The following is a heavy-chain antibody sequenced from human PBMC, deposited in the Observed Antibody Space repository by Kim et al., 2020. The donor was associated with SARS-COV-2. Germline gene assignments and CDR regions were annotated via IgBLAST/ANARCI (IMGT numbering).Heavy chain of an antibody. Sequence: GGSLRLSCTASGFTVSSNHMSWVRQAPGKGLEWVSVTYSGGKTHYADSVKGRFITSRDNSKNTLYLQMNSLRVEDTAVYYCARDQGFYAVWGQGNLVTVSS. CDR3: ARDQGFYAV. CDR1: GFTVSSNH. V-gene: IGHV3-53*05. J-gene: IGHJ4*02. D-gene: IGHD2-2*01. CDR2: TYSGGKT.